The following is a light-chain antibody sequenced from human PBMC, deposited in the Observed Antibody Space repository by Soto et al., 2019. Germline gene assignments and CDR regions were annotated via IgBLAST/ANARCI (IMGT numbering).Light chain of an antibody. CDR2: KAS. CDR1: QSFSSW. Sequence: TLSASVGDTVTISCRASQSFSSWLAWYQQKPGKAPKLLIYKASSLQSGVPSRFSGSGSGTEFTLTISSLQPDDFATYYCQQYNSFPWTFGQGTQVDIK. J-gene: IGKJ1*01. V-gene: IGKV1-5*03. CDR3: QQYNSFPWT.